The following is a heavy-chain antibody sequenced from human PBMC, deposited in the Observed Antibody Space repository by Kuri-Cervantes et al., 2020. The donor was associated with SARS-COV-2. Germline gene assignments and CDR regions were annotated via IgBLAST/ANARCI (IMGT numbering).Heavy chain of an antibody. CDR2: ISYDGSNK. CDR1: GFTFSSYG. J-gene: IGHJ3*02. D-gene: IGHD3-3*01. Sequence: GGSLRLSCAASGFTFSSYGMHWVRQAPGKGLEWVAVISYDGSNKYYADSVKGRFTISRDNSKNTLYLQMNSLRAEDTAVYYCARGLAIFGVRNAFDIWGQGTMVTVSS. CDR3: ARGLAIFGVRNAFDI. V-gene: IGHV3-30*19.